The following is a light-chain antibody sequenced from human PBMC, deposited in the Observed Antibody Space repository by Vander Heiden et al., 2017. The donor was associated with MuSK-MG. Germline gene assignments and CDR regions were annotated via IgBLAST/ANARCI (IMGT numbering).Light chain of an antibody. Sequence: PGESATLSCRATPSVGSYLAWYQQKPGQAPRLLIYDASNRATGIPARFSGSGSGTDLTLTISSIEPEDFAVYYCQHLSTSNWIFTFGPGTKVDI. CDR1: PSVGSY. J-gene: IGKJ3*01. CDR3: QHLSTSNWIFT. V-gene: IGKV3-11*01. CDR2: DAS.